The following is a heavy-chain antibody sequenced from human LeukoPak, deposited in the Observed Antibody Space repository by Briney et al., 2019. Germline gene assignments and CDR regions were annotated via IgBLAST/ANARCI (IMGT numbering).Heavy chain of an antibody. D-gene: IGHD4/OR15-4a*01. CDR1: GGSIRNYY. CDR3: ASLGATIDY. CDR2: IQISGAV. Sequence: SETLSLTCTVSGGSIRNYYWNWIRQPAGKGLEWIGRIQISGAVDYNLSLKSRVTMSLDTSNNQVSLRLNSVTAADTAVYYCASLGATIDYWAREPWSPSPQ. V-gene: IGHV4-4*07. J-gene: IGHJ4*02.